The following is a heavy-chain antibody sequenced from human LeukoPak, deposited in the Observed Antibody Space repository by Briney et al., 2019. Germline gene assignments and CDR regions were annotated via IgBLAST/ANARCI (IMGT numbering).Heavy chain of an antibody. V-gene: IGHV4-59*01. CDR2: IYHSGST. CDR1: TDSPNTYY. J-gene: IGHJ4*02. D-gene: IGHD2-15*01. Sequence: SETLSLTCSVSTDSPNTYYWSWIRHSPGKGLECIGHIYHSGSTDYNPSFKSRVTVSIDMSKKEFSLKLTSVTVADTAMYYCVRLRWELLAPYFDHWGQGAFVIVSS. CDR3: VRLRWELLAPYFDH.